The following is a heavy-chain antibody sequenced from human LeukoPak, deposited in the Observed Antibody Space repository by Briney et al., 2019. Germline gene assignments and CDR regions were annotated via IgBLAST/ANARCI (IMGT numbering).Heavy chain of an antibody. CDR1: GYSISSGYY. J-gene: IGHJ4*02. CDR2: IYHSGST. CDR3: ARGGYSYGTFDY. V-gene: IGHV4-38-2*02. Sequence: SETLSLTCTVSGYSISSGYYWGWIRQPPGQGLEWIGSIYHSGSTYYNPSLKSRVTISVDTSKNQFSLKLSSVTAADTAVYYCARGGYSYGTFDYWGQGTLVTVSS. D-gene: IGHD5-18*01.